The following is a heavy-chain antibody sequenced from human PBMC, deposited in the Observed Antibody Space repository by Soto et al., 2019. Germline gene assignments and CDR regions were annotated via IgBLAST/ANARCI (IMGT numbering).Heavy chain of an antibody. CDR3: AIRTTVTTYYFDY. J-gene: IGHJ4*02. CDR2: IIPILGIA. Sequence: ASVKVSCKASGGTFSSYTISWVRQAPGQGLEWMGRIIPILGIANYAQKFQGRVTITADKSTSTAYMELSSLRSEDTAVYYCAIRTTVTTYYFDYWGQGTLVTVSS. CDR1: GGTFSSYT. D-gene: IGHD4-17*01. V-gene: IGHV1-69*02.